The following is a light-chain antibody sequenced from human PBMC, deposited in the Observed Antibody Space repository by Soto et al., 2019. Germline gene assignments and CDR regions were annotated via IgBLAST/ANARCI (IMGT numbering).Light chain of an antibody. CDR1: QSVSSSY. CDR2: GAS. V-gene: IGKV3-20*01. J-gene: IGKJ2*01. CDR3: QQYNNWPPYT. Sequence: EIVLTQSPGTLSLSPGERATLSCRASQSVSSSYLAWYQQKPGQAPRLLIYGASSRATGIPDRFSGSGSETEFTLTISGLQSEDFAVYYCQQYNNWPPYTFGQGTKVDIK.